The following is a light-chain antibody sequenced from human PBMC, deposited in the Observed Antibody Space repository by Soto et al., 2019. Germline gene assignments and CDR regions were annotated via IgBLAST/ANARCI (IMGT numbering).Light chain of an antibody. Sequence: EIVLTQSPGTLSLSPGERATLSCRASHSVGSSFLAWYQQKPGQAPRLLIYGASTRATGIPDRFSGSGSGTDFTLTISRLEPEDFAVYCCQQYAASPMPFGPGTKVDIK. CDR2: GAS. CDR1: HSVGSSF. CDR3: QQYAASPMP. V-gene: IGKV3-20*01. J-gene: IGKJ3*01.